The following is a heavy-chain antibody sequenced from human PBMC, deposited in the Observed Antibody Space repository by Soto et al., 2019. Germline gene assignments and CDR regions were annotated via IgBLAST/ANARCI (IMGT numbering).Heavy chain of an antibody. CDR1: GFSLSTSGVG. Sequence: QITLKESGPTLVKPTQTLTLTCTFSGFSLSTSGVGVGWIRQPPGKALEWLALIYWDDDKRYSPSLKSRLTSTKDTSKIQVVLTMTNMDPVDTATYYGANRPSYCSGGSCYSGFDYWGQGTLVTVSS. J-gene: IGHJ4*02. V-gene: IGHV2-5*02. CDR3: ANRPSYCSGGSCYSGFDY. D-gene: IGHD2-15*01. CDR2: IYWDDDK.